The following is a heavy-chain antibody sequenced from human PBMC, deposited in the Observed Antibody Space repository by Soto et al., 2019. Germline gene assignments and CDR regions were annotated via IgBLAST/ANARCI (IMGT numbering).Heavy chain of an antibody. CDR2: ISAYNGNK. J-gene: IGHJ3*02. CDR3: ARDDYYYDSSGFSFDDFDI. Sequence: ASVKVSCKASGYTFTSYSVSWVRQAPGQGLEWMGWISAYNGNKNYAQKFQGRVTMTTDTSTSTAYMELRSLRSDDTAVYYCARDDYYYDSSGFSFDDFDIWGQGTMVTVS. V-gene: IGHV1-18*01. CDR1: GYTFTSYS. D-gene: IGHD3-22*01.